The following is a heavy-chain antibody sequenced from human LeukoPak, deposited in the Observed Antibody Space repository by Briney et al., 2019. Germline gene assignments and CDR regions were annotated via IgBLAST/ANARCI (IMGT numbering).Heavy chain of an antibody. J-gene: IGHJ3*02. D-gene: IGHD3-22*01. V-gene: IGHV4-31*03. CDR3: ASLYDYVSSGYSRNGAFDI. Sequence: SETLSLTCTVSGGSISSGGYYWSWIRQHPGKGLEWIGYIYYSGSTYYNPSLTSRVTISVDTSKKQFSLKLSSVTAADTAVYYCASLYDYVSSGYSRNGAFDIWGQGTMVTVSS. CDR2: IYYSGST. CDR1: GGSISSGGYY.